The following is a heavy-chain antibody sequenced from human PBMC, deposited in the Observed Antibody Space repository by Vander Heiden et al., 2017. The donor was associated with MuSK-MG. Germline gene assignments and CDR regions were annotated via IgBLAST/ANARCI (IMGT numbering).Heavy chain of an antibody. CDR1: GYSFTSYW. J-gene: IGHJ4*02. D-gene: IGHD3-10*01. Sequence: EVQLVQSGAEVTKSGESLKISCKATGYSFTSYWVGWVRQMPGKGLEWMGIIYPGDSDIRYSPSFQGQVTISADNSITTAYLQWSSLKASDTAMYYCAKQRLRGVSFFEYWGQGTLVTVSS. CDR2: IYPGDSDI. CDR3: AKQRLRGVSFFEY. V-gene: IGHV5-51*01.